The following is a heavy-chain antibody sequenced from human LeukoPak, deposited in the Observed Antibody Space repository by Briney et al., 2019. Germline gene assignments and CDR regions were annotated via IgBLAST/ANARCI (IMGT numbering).Heavy chain of an antibody. J-gene: IGHJ4*02. D-gene: IGHD6-19*01. Sequence: GGSLRLSCAASGFTFSSYSMNWVRQAPGKGLEWVSSISSSSSYIYYADSVKGRFTISRDNAKNSLYLQMNSLRAEDTAVYYCAGDPVAGHFDYWGQGTLVTVSS. V-gene: IGHV3-21*01. CDR3: AGDPVAGHFDY. CDR2: ISSSSSYI. CDR1: GFTFSSYS.